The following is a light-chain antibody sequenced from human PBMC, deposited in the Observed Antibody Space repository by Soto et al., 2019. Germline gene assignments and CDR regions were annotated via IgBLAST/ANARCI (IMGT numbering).Light chain of an antibody. CDR2: DAS. CDR1: QTINNY. J-gene: IGKJ5*01. CDR3: QQYENLPT. Sequence: DIQMTQSPSSLSASVGDRVTITCQASQTINNYLNWYQQKPGRAPKLLIYDASNLEAGVPSRFRGSGSGTYFTFTISRLQPEDIATYYCQQYENLPTFGQGTRLEIK. V-gene: IGKV1-33*01.